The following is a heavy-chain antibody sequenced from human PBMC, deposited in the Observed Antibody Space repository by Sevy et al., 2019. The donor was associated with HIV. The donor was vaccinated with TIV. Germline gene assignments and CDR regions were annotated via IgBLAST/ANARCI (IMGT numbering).Heavy chain of an antibody. V-gene: IGHV3-7*01. Sequence: GGSLRLSCAASGFTFSSYWMTWVRQAPGKGLEWVANMRQDGSEKYYVDSVKGRFTISREKAKNSLYLQMNSLRTEDTAVYYWARGIYGSGSRLGLGYWVQGTLVTVSS. CDR3: ARGIYGSGSRLGLGY. CDR2: MRQDGSEK. D-gene: IGHD3-10*01. J-gene: IGHJ4*02. CDR1: GFTFSSYW.